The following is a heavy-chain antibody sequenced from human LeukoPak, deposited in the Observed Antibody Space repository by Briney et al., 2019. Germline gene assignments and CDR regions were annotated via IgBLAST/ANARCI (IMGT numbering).Heavy chain of an antibody. V-gene: IGHV3-74*01. CDR1: VFTFSSYL. CDR3: ARAVGAVSDY. CDR2: INSDGSST. Sequence: GGSLRLSCAASVFTFSSYLMHWVRQAPGKGLLWVSRINSDGSSTTYADSVKGRFTISRDNAKNTLSLQMNRLRAEDTAVYYCARAVGAVSDYWGQGTLITVSS. J-gene: IGHJ4*02. D-gene: IGHD3-10*01.